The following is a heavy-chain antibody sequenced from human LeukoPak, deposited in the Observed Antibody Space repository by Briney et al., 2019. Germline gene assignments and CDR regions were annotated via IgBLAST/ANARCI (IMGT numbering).Heavy chain of an antibody. D-gene: IGHD3-16*01. CDR1: GFTFSSYE. CDR3: ARERRFYYYYGMDV. J-gene: IGHJ6*01. CDR2: ISSSGSTI. Sequence: GGSLRLSCAASGFTFSSYEMNWVRQAPGKGLELVSYISSSGSTIYYADSVKGRFTISRDNAKNSLYLQMNSLRAEDTAVYYCARERRFYYYYGMDVWGQGTTVTVSS. V-gene: IGHV3-48*03.